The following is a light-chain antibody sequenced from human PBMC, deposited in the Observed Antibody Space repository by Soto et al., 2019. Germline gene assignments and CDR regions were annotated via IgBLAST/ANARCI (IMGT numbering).Light chain of an antibody. CDR1: SSDIGRFNY. CDR3: SSHAGSNNLGV. CDR2: EVS. V-gene: IGLV2-14*01. Sequence: QSALTQPASVSGSPGQSITISCTGTSSDIGRFNYVSWYQQHPGKVPKLMIYEVSNRPSAVSNRFSGSKSGNTASLTVSGLQAEDEADYYCSSHAGSNNLGVFGGGTKLTVL. J-gene: IGLJ2*01.